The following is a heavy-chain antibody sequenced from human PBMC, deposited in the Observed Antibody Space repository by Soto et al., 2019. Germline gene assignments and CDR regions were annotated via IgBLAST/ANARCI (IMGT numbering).Heavy chain of an antibody. CDR1: GFTFSNYA. CDR3: AKAHPAAGGAAFDV. CDR2: ISASDGRT. J-gene: IGHJ3*01. V-gene: IGHV3-23*01. Sequence: EVHLLESGGGLVQPGGSLRLSCAASGFTFSNYAMSWVRQAPGKGLEWVSAISASDGRTYYADSVKGRFTISRDNSKKTGYLQMNSRRADDTALYYCAKAHPAAGGAAFDVWGPGTTVTVSS. D-gene: IGHD6-25*01.